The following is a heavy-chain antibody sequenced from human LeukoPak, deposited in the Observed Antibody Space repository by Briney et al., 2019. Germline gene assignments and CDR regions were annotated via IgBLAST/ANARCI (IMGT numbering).Heavy chain of an antibody. D-gene: IGHD1-26*01. V-gene: IGHV4-39*01. CDR1: DDSISRSSYY. Sequence: PSETLSLTCSVSDDSISRSSYYWGWIRQPPGKGLEWIGTSYYSGFTYYNPSLKNRVTISVDTSKNQFSLKLSSVTAEDTAVYYCARLKVGTTHPDYWGQGTLVTVSS. CDR3: ARLKVGTTHPDY. CDR2: SYYSGFT. J-gene: IGHJ4*02.